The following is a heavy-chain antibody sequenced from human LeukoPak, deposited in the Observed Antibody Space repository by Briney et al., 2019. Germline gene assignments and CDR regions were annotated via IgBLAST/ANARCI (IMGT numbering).Heavy chain of an antibody. CDR1: GYTFTNYD. D-gene: IGHD3-10*01. Sequence: ASVKVSCKASGYTFTNYDINWVRQATGQGLEWMGWMHPSNGDTGYAQKFQGRVTMTRNTSTTTAYMELSSLRSDDTAVYYCARRVRGVVIFSRAQGSFDLWGQGTLVTVSS. J-gene: IGHJ3*01. V-gene: IGHV1-8*01. CDR2: MHPSNGDT. CDR3: ARRVRGVVIFSRAQGSFDL.